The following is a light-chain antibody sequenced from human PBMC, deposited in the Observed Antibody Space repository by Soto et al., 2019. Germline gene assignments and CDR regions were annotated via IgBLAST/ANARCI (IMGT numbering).Light chain of an antibody. CDR2: ANS. Sequence: QSVLTQPPSGSGAPGQRVTISCSGSSSSIGAGYDVHWYQQLPGAAPKLLIYANSNRPSGVPDRFSGSKSGTSASLAITGLQAEDEADYYCQPYDSSLYGYVFAAGTKVTV. CDR1: SSSIGAGYD. J-gene: IGLJ1*01. V-gene: IGLV1-40*01. CDR3: QPYDSSLYGYV.